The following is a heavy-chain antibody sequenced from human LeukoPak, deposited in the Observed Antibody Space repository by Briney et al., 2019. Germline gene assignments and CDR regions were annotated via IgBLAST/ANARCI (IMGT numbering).Heavy chain of an antibody. V-gene: IGHV3-23*01. CDR2: ISGSGGST. Sequence: GGSLRLSCAASGFTFSSYAMSWVRQAPGKGLEWVSAISGSGGSTYYADSVKGRFTISRDNSKNTLYLQMNSLRAEDTAVYYCAKAAQDYDILTGYFDYWGQGTLVTVSS. CDR1: GFTFSSYA. CDR3: AKAAQDYDILTGYFDY. D-gene: IGHD3-9*01. J-gene: IGHJ4*02.